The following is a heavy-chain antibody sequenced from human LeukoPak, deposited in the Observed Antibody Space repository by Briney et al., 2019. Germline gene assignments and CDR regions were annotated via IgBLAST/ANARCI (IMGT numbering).Heavy chain of an antibody. D-gene: IGHD1-26*01. V-gene: IGHV4-59*01. CDR2: IFYSGST. J-gene: IGHJ3*02. CDR3: ARGPGGGSYSDAFDI. Sequence: SETLSLTCTVSGDSMSSYYWSWIRQPPGKGLEWIAYIFYSGSTSYNPSLKSRVAISMNTSRNQFSLKLSSVTAADTAVYYCARGPGGGSYSDAFDIWGQGTMVTVSS. CDR1: GDSMSSYY.